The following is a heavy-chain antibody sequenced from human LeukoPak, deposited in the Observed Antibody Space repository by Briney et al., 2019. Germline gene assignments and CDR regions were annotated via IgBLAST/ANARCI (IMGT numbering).Heavy chain of an antibody. D-gene: IGHD6-19*01. J-gene: IGHJ4*02. CDR2: INHSGST. CDR1: GFTFSSYS. CDR3: ARVIGGRYSSGPFRY. V-gene: IGHV4-34*01. Sequence: GSLRLSCAASGFTFSSYSMNWVRQPPGKGLEWIGEINHSGSTNYNPSLKSRVTISVDTSKNQFSLKLSSVTAADTAVYYCARVIGGRYSSGPFRYWGQGTLVTVSS.